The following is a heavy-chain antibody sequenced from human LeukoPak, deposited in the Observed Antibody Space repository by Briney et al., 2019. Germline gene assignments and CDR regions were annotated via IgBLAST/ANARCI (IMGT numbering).Heavy chain of an antibody. Sequence: SETLSLTCTVSGGSISSGDYYWSWIRQPPGKGLEWIGYIYYSGSTYYNPSLKSRVTISVDTSKNQFSLKLSSVTAADTAVYYCARTEELWLPFDYWGQGTLVTVSS. J-gene: IGHJ4*02. CDR3: ARTEELWLPFDY. CDR1: GGSISSGDYY. V-gene: IGHV4-30-4*01. D-gene: IGHD5-18*01. CDR2: IYYSGST.